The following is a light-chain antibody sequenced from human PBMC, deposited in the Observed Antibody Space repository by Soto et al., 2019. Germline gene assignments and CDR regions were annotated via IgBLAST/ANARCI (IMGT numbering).Light chain of an antibody. Sequence: EIVLTQSPGTLSLSPGERAALSCRASQSVSGTYLAWYQQKVGQAPRLLIYGASSRATGIPDRFSGSGSGTDFTLTISRLEPEDFAVYYCQQYGSSPQTFGQGTKVETK. CDR2: GAS. V-gene: IGKV3-20*01. CDR3: QQYGSSPQT. J-gene: IGKJ1*01. CDR1: QSVSGTY.